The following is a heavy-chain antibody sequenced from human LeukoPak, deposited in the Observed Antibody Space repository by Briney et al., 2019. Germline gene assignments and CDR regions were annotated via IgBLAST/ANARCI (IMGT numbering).Heavy chain of an antibody. CDR2: IKQDGSEK. CDR3: ASGWQLSALDY. CDR1: GFTFSSYW. V-gene: IGHV3-7*01. Sequence: GGSLRLSCAASGFTFSSYWMSWVRQAPGKGLEWVANIKQDGSEKYYVDSVKGRFTISRDNAKNSLYLQMNGLRAEDTAVYYCASGWQLSALDYWGQGTLVTVSS. D-gene: IGHD2-15*01. J-gene: IGHJ4*02.